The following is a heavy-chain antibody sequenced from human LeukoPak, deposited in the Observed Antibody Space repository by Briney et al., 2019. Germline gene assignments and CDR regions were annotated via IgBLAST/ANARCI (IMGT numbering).Heavy chain of an antibody. CDR2: INHSGST. CDR1: GGSFSGYY. J-gene: IGHJ4*02. Sequence: SETLSLTCDVNGGSFSGYYWNWIRQPPRRGLEWIGEINHSGSTNYNPSLKSRVTISVDKSKNHFSLKLSSVTAADTAVYYCARDAPRLGGGLTFDYWGQGTLVTVSS. CDR3: ARDAPRLGGGLTFDY. D-gene: IGHD4-23*01. V-gene: IGHV4-34*01.